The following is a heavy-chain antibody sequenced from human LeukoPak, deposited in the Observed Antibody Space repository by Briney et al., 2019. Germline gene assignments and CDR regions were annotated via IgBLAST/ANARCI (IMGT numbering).Heavy chain of an antibody. CDR2: IYYSGST. J-gene: IGHJ4*02. CDR1: GGSISRYY. V-gene: IGHV4-59*01. Sequence: SETLSLTCTVSGGSISRYYWSWIRQPPGKGLEWIGYIYYSGSTNYNPSLKSRVTISVDTSKNQFSLKLSSVTAADTAVYYCARLRITMIVGKYFDYWGQGTLVTVSS. D-gene: IGHD3-22*01. CDR3: ARLRITMIVGKYFDY.